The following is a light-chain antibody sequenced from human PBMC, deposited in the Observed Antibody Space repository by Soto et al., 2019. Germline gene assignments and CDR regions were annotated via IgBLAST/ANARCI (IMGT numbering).Light chain of an antibody. CDR3: SSYTRSSTQV. Sequence: QSVLTQPASLSGSPGQSITISCTGTSSDVGGYNYVSWYQQHPGKAPKLMIYDVSNRPSGVSNRFSGSKSGNTASLTISGLQAEYEADYYCSSYTRSSTQVFGTGTKVTVL. CDR2: DVS. CDR1: SSDVGGYNY. V-gene: IGLV2-14*01. J-gene: IGLJ1*01.